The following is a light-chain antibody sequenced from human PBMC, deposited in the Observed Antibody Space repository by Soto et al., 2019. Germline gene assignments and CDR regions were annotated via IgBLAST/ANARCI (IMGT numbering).Light chain of an antibody. Sequence: ENVLTQSPVTLSWSPGERATLSCRASQVVSSGYLAWYQHKPGQAPRLLISGTSTRATGIPDRFSGSGSGTDFTLTITRLEPEDFAVYYCQQYGLSRIFGGGTKVDIK. CDR3: QQYGLSRI. J-gene: IGKJ4*01. CDR2: GTS. V-gene: IGKV3-20*01. CDR1: QVVSSGY.